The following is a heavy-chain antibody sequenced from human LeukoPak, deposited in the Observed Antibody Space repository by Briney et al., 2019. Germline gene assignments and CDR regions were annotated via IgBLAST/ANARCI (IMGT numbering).Heavy chain of an antibody. CDR2: IYYTGST. CDR3: ARQDSGTYLNPLDI. D-gene: IGHD1-26*01. Sequence: SETLSLTCTVPGGSISSYYWSWIRQPPGKGLDWIGYIYYTGSTNYNPSLKSRVTISVDTYKNQLSLKLRSVTAADTAVYYCARQDSGTYLNPLDIWGQGTVVTVSS. J-gene: IGHJ3*02. V-gene: IGHV4-59*08. CDR1: GGSISSYY.